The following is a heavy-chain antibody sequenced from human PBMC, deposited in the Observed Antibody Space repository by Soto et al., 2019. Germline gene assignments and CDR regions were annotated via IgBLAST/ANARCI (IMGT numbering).Heavy chain of an antibody. J-gene: IGHJ4*02. D-gene: IGHD5-12*01. CDR2: ISGSGGST. CDR1: GFTFSSYA. Sequence: GGSLRLSCAASGFTFSSYAMSWVRQAPGKGLEWVSAISGSGGSTYYADSVKGRFTISRDNSKNTLYLQMNSLRAEDTAVYYCAKGPELIVATRKAYYFDYWGQGTLVTVSS. V-gene: IGHV3-23*01. CDR3: AKGPELIVATRKAYYFDY.